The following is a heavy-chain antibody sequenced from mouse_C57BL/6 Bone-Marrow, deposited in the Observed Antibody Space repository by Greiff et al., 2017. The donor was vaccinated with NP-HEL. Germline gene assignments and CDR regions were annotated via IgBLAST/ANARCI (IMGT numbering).Heavy chain of an antibody. J-gene: IGHJ4*01. V-gene: IGHV2-5*01. CDR1: GFSLTSYG. CDR3: AKEDAMDY. CDR2: IWRGGST. Sequence: VKLVESGPGLVQPSQSLSITCTVSGFSLTSYGVHWVSQSPGKGLEWLGVIWRGGSTDYNAAFMSRLSITNDNSKSQVFFNMNSLQADDTAIYYCAKEDAMDYWGQGTSVTVSS.